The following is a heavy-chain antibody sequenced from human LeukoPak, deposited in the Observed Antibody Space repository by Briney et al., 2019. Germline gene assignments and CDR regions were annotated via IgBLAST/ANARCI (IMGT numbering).Heavy chain of an antibody. CDR2: ITDSGGTT. V-gene: IGHV3-23*01. J-gene: IGHJ4*02. CDR1: GFTFRSYA. CDR3: AKLWRGSYPRHFDY. D-gene: IGHD1-26*01. Sequence: PGGSLRLSCAASGFTFRSYAMNWVRQAPGKGLEWVSVITDSGGTTFYADSVKGRFTISRDNSKNTLYLQMNSLSAEDSAIYYCAKLWRGSYPRHFDYWGQGALVTVSS.